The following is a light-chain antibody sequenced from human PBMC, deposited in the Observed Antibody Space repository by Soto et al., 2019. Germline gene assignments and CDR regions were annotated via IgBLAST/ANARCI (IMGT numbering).Light chain of an antibody. CDR2: EAS. V-gene: IGKV1-39*01. Sequence: DIRMTQSPSSLSASVGDRVTIACRASQSIDTHLNWYQQHPGKAPNALIYEASNLQSGVPSRFSGSGSGTDFTIPNSGQQPDDSATYYGQQIHSPPATFGKGTKVE. J-gene: IGKJ1*01. CDR1: QSIDTH. CDR3: QQIHSPPAT.